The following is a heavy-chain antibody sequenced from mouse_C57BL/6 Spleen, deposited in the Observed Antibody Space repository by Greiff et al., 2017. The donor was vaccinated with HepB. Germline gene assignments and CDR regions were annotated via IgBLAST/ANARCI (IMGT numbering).Heavy chain of an antibody. D-gene: IGHD2-2*01. V-gene: IGHV1-22*01. Sequence: VQLQQSGPELVKPGASVKMSCKASGYTFTDYNMHWVKQSHGKSLEWIGYINPNNGGTSYNQKFKGKATLTVNKSSSTAYMELRSLTSEDSAVYYCARVWLRRDYYAMDYWGQGTSVTVSS. CDR1: GYTFTDYN. CDR3: ARVWLRRDYYAMDY. J-gene: IGHJ4*01. CDR2: INPNNGGT.